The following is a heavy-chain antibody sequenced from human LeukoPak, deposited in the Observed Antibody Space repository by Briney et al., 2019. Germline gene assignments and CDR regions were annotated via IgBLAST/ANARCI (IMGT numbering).Heavy chain of an antibody. V-gene: IGHV4-4*07. CDR3: ARENSGSYREFDY. J-gene: IGHJ4*02. D-gene: IGHD1-26*01. CDR2: IYTSGST. Sequence: SETLSLTCTGSGGSISSYYWSWIRQPAGKGLEWIGRIYTSGSTNYNASLKSRVSMSVDTSKNQFTLKLSSVTAADTAVFYCARENSGSYREFDYWGQGTLVTVSS. CDR1: GGSISSYY.